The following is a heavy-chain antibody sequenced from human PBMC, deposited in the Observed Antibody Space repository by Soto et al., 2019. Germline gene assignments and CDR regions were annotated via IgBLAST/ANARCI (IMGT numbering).Heavy chain of an antibody. Sequence: GGSLRLSCAASGFTFSSYAMSWVRQTPGKGLEWVSTLSGSGGTTYYADSVKGQFTISRDNSKSTLYLQMNSLRAEDTAVYYCAKVHGTYGPNWIDSWGKGTLVTVAS. CDR3: AKVHGTYGPNWIDS. CDR1: GFTFSSYA. D-gene: IGHD3-10*01. J-gene: IGHJ5*01. CDR2: LSGSGGTT. V-gene: IGHV3-23*01.